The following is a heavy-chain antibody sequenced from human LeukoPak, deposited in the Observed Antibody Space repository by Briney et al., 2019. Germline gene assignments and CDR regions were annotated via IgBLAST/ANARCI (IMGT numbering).Heavy chain of an antibody. D-gene: IGHD2-2*01. CDR1: GYTFTGYY. CDR2: INPNSGGT. J-gene: IGHJ6*03. CDR3: ARFGFTGVVVPADSYYYYYYMDV. Sequence: ASVRVSCKASGYTFTGYYMHWVRQAPGQGLEGMGWINPNSGGTNYAQKLQGRVTMTTDTSTSTAYMELRSLRSDDTAVYYCARFGFTGVVVPADSYYYYYYMDVWGKGTTVTVSS. V-gene: IGHV1-2*02.